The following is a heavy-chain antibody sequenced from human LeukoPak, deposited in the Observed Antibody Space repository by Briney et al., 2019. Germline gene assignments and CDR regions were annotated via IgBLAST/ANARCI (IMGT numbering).Heavy chain of an antibody. CDR2: ISFDGNNR. J-gene: IGHJ6*02. V-gene: IGHV3-30*18. CDR3: AKGGCGGDCSTYRYYGMDV. CDR1: RFTFSRYG. Sequence: GRSLRLSCAASRFTFSRYGVDWVRQAPGKGLEWVAVISFDGNNRYYADSVKGRFTISRDNSKNMLYLQMNSLRAEDTAVYYCAKGGCGGDCSTYRYYGMDVWGQGTMVTVSS. D-gene: IGHD2-21*02.